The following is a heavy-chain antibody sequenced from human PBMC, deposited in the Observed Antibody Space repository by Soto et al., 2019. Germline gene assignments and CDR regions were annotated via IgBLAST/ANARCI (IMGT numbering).Heavy chain of an antibody. Sequence: PSETLSLTCTVSGGSISSSSYYWGWIRQPPGKGLEWIGSIYYSGSTYYNPSLKSRVTISVDTSKNQFSLKLSSVTAADTAVYYCARLDSWLNWFDPWGQGTLVTVSS. V-gene: IGHV4-39*01. CDR2: IYYSGST. CDR1: GGSISSSSYY. CDR3: ARLDSWLNWFDP. J-gene: IGHJ5*02. D-gene: IGHD6-13*01.